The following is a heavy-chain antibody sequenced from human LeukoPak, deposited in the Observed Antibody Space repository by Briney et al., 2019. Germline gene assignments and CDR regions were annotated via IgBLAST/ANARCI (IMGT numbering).Heavy chain of an antibody. CDR2: INPSGGST. CDR1: GYTFTSYS. CDR3: ARDGGNSWYDY. Sequence: GASVKFSCKASGYTFTSYSMHWVRQAPGQGLEWLGIINPSGGSTSYAQKFQGRVTMTRDTSTSTVYMELSSLRSEDTAVFYCARDGGNSWYDYWGQGTLVIVSS. V-gene: IGHV1-46*01. D-gene: IGHD6-13*01. J-gene: IGHJ4*02.